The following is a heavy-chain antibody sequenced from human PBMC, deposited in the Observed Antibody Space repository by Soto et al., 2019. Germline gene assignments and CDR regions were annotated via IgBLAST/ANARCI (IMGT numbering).Heavy chain of an antibody. CDR3: ARFSISWYDVFDI. Sequence: GGSLRLSCAASGFTFRSHAMSWVRQAPGKGLEWVSAISGSGGSTDSADSVKGRFTISRDNSKNTLYLQMNSLRAEDTAVYYFARFSISWYDVFDICGQGTMVTVSS. D-gene: IGHD6-13*01. CDR1: GFTFRSHA. V-gene: IGHV3-23*01. J-gene: IGHJ3*02. CDR2: ISGSGGST.